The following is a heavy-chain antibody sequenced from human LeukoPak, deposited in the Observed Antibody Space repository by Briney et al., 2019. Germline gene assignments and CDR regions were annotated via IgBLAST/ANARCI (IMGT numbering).Heavy chain of an antibody. Sequence: GGSLRLSYAASGFTFSNYYMSWIRQTPGKGLEWLSYISGSGNDIHYADSVKGRFTISRDNAKSSLYLQMNSLRAEDTAMYYCARDIRAVGITLYFDYWGQGILVTVTS. D-gene: IGHD3-22*01. CDR2: ISGSGNDI. V-gene: IGHV3-11*01. CDR1: GFTFSNYY. CDR3: ARDIRAVGITLYFDY. J-gene: IGHJ4*02.